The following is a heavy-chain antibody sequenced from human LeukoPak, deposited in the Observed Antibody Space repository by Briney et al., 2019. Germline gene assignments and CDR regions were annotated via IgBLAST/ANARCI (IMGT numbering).Heavy chain of an antibody. D-gene: IGHD3-10*01. V-gene: IGHV4-30-2*01. CDR3: ARSDYYGSGFDP. CDR2: IYHSGST. J-gene: IGHJ5*02. CDR1: GGSISSGGYS. Sequence: SQTLSLTCAVSGGSISSGGYSWSWIRQPPGKGLEWIGYIYHSGSTYYNPSLKSRVTISVDRYKNQFSLKLSSVTAADTVVYYCARSDYYGSGFDPWGQGTLVTVSS.